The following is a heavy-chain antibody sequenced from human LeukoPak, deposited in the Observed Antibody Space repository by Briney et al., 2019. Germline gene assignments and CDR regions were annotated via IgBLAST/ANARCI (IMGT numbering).Heavy chain of an antibody. D-gene: IGHD1-26*01. CDR3: ERAKRGSAAAFQH. CDR1: GGSISSSSYY. V-gene: IGHV4-39*01. CDR2: IYYSGST. J-gene: IGHJ1*01. Sequence: PSEALSLTCTVSGGSISSSSYYWLWIRQPPGKGLEWIGSIYYSGSTYYNPSLKSRVTISVDTSKNKFYLTLSSVTAADTAVYYCERAKRGSAAAFQHWGQGTLVTVSS.